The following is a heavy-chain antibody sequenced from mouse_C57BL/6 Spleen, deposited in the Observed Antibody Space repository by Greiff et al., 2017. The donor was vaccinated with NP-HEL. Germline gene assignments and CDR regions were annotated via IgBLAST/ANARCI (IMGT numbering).Heavy chain of an antibody. Sequence: VQLQQSGPGLVQPSQSLSITCTVSGFSLTSYGVHWVRQSPGKGLEWLGVIWSGGSTDYNAAFISRLSISKDNSKSQVFFKMNSLQADDTAIYYCARGPMITYYFDYWGQGTTLTVSS. D-gene: IGHD2-4*01. V-gene: IGHV2-2*01. CDR2: IWSGGST. CDR1: GFSLTSYG. CDR3: ARGPMITYYFDY. J-gene: IGHJ2*01.